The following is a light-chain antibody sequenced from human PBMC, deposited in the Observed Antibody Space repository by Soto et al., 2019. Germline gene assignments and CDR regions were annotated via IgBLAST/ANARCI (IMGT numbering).Light chain of an antibody. CDR1: QSISSW. J-gene: IGKJ2*03. V-gene: IGKV1-5*01. Sequence: DIQMTQSPSTLSASVGDRVTITCRASQSISSWLAWYQQKPGKAPKLLIYDASSLESGVPSRFSGSGSGTEFPPTSSSLQPDYVATYCCQQYNTFYSFGQGTKLEIK. CDR3: QQYNTFYS. CDR2: DAS.